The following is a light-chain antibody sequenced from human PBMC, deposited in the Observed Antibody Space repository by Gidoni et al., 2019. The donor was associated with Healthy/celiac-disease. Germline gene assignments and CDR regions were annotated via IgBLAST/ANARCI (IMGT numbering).Light chain of an antibody. V-gene: IGKV3-20*01. CDR2: GAS. J-gene: IGKJ2*01. CDR3: QQYGSSLYT. CDR1: QSVSSSY. Sequence: IVLTPSPGTLSLSPGERATLSCRASQSVSSSYLAWYQQKPGQAPRLLIYGASSRATGIPERFSGSGSGTDFTLTISRLEPEDFAVYYCQQYGSSLYTFGQGTKLEIK.